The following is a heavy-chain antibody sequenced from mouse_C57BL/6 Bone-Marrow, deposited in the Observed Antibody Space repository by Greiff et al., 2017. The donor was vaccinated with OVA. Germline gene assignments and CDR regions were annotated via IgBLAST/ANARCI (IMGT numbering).Heavy chain of an antibody. J-gene: IGHJ4*01. CDR1: GYTFTSYT. CDR3: ARFTTVVVRYAMDY. CDR2: INPSSGYT. V-gene: IGHV1-4*01. Sequence: VKLMESGAELARPGASVKMSCKASGYTFTSYTMHWVKQRPGQGLEWIGYINPSSGYTKYNQKFKDKATLTADKSSSTAYMQLSSLTSEDSAVYYCARFTTVVVRYAMDYWGQGTSVTVSS. D-gene: IGHD1-1*01.